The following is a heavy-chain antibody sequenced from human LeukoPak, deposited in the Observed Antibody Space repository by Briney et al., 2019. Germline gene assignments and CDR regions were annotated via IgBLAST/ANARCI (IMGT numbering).Heavy chain of an antibody. J-gene: IGHJ5*02. Sequence: SQTLSLTCTVSGGSISSGSYYWSWIRQPAGKGLEWIGRIYTRGSTNYNPSLKSRVTISVDTSKNQFSLKLSSVTAADTAVYYCARDLDYYDSSGYPRSYWFDPWGQGTLVTVSS. CDR3: ARDLDYYDSSGYPRSYWFDP. D-gene: IGHD3-22*01. V-gene: IGHV4-61*02. CDR1: GGSISSGSYY. CDR2: IYTRGST.